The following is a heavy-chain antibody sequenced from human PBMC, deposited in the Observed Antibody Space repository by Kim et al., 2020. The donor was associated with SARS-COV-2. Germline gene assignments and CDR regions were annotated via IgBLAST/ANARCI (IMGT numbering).Heavy chain of an antibody. CDR3: AREVEWLTNYYYGMDV. Sequence: ASVKVSCKASGYTFTSYYMHWVRQAPGQGLEWMGIINPSGGSTSYAQKFQGRVTMTRDTSTSTVYMELSSLRSEDTAVYYCAREVEWLTNYYYGMDVWGQGTTVTVSS. CDR2: INPSGGST. D-gene: IGHD3-3*01. CDR1: GYTFTSYY. V-gene: IGHV1-46*01. J-gene: IGHJ6*02.